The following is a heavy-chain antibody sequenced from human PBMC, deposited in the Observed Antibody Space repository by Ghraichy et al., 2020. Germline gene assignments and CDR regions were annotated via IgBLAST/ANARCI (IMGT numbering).Heavy chain of an antibody. J-gene: IGHJ6*02. V-gene: IGHV4-39*01. CDR3: ARLTGYSYGYSYYYYYGMDV. CDR1: GGSISSSSYY. Sequence: SETLSLTCTVSGGSISSSSYYWGWIRQPPGKGLEWIVSIYYSGSTYYNPSLKSRVTISVDTSKNQFSLKLSSVTAADTAVYYCARLTGYSYGYSYYYYYGMDVWGQGTTVTVSS. D-gene: IGHD5-18*01. CDR2: IYYSGST.